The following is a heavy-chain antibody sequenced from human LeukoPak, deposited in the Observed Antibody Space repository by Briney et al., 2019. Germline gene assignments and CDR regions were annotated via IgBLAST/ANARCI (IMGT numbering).Heavy chain of an antibody. CDR1: GFTFSSHA. J-gene: IGHJ5*02. D-gene: IGHD3-22*01. CDR2: ISGSGGST. Sequence: PGGSLRLTCAASGFTFSSHAMSWVRQAPGKGLEWVSAISGSGGSTYYADSVKGRFTISRDNSKNTLYLQMNSLRAEDTAVYYCAKDQGSGYSINWFDPWGQGTLVTVSS. CDR3: AKDQGSGYSINWFDP. V-gene: IGHV3-23*01.